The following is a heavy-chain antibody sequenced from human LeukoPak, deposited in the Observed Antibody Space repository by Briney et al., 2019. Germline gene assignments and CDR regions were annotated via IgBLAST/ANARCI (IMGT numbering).Heavy chain of an antibody. CDR2: INPNSGGT. D-gene: IGHD6-19*01. Sequence: VASVKVSCKASGGTFSSYAISWVRQAPGQGLEWMGWINPNSGGTNYAQKFRGRVTMTRDTSISTAYMELSRLRSDDTAVYYCARYSSGWYYFDYWGQGTLVTVSS. CDR1: GGTFSSYA. J-gene: IGHJ4*02. CDR3: ARYSSGWYYFDY. V-gene: IGHV1-2*02.